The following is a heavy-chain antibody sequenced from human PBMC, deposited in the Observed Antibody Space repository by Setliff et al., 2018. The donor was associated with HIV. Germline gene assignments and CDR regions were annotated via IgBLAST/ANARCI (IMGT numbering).Heavy chain of an antibody. Sequence: ASVKVSCKASGYTFTSNDINWVRQATGQGLEWMGWMNPNSGNTGYAQKLQGGVTMTRDTSISTAYMELSSLRSDDTAVYYCARGAWYSSGWYSSRYMDVWGKGTTVTVSS. V-gene: IGHV1-8*01. D-gene: IGHD6-19*01. CDR1: GYTFTSND. CDR3: ARGAWYSSGWYSSRYMDV. J-gene: IGHJ6*03. CDR2: MNPNSGNT.